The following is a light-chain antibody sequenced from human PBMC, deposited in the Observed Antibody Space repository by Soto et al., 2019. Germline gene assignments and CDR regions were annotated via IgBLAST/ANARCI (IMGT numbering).Light chain of an antibody. V-gene: IGLV2-14*01. J-gene: IGLJ2*01. CDR3: SSYTSSSTLEAV. Sequence: QSVLTQPASVSGSPGQSITISCTVTSSDVGGYNYVSWYQQHPGKAPKLMIYEVSNRPSGVSNRFSGSKSGNTASLTISGLQAEDEADYYCSSYTSSSTLEAVFGGGTKLTVL. CDR2: EVS. CDR1: SSDVGGYNY.